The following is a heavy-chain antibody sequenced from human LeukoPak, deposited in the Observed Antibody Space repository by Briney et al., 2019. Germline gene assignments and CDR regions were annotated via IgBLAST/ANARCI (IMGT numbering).Heavy chain of an antibody. D-gene: IGHD1-26*01. V-gene: IGHV4-59*01. Sequence: SETLSLTCTVSGGSISCYYWSWIRQPPGKGLEWIGYIYYSGSTSYNPSLKSRVTISVDTSKKQFSLKLSSVTAADTAFYYCARYIVSYPHDAFDIWGQGTMVTVSS. J-gene: IGHJ3*02. CDR3: ARYIVSYPHDAFDI. CDR1: GGSISCYY. CDR2: IYYSGST.